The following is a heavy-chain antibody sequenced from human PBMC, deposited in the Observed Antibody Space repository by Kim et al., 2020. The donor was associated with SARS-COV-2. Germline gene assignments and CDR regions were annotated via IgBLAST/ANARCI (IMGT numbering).Heavy chain of an antibody. CDR1: GFTFSTYS. CDR3: AKPSWPKSGWYSDH. D-gene: IGHD6-19*01. Sequence: GGSLRLSCEASGFTFSTYSMHWVRQAPGKGLEWVAVISYDGSNKYYADSVKGRFTISRDDSKNTVYLQMNSLRTDDTAVYYCAKPSWPKSGWYSDHWGQG. CDR2: ISYDGSNK. V-gene: IGHV3-30*18. J-gene: IGHJ4*02.